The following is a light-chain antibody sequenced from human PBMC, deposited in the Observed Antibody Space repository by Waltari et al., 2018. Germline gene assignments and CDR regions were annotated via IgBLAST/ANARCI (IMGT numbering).Light chain of an antibody. CDR3: QSYDNSLNAVI. CDR1: FSNIGTSYD. V-gene: IGLV1-40*01. CDR2: GKN. Sequence: QSVLTQPPSVSGAPGQRVTISCTGSFSNIGTSYDVHWYRQVPGTAPKLLIYGKNNRPSGVPDRVPGSKSGTSASLAITGLQAEDEADYFCQSYDNSLNAVIFGGGTKLTVL. J-gene: IGLJ2*01.